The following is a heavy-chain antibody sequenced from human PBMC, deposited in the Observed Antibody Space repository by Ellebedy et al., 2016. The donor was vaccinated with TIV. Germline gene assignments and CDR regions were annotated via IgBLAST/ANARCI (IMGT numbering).Heavy chain of an antibody. J-gene: IGHJ5*02. CDR2: ILPDGSEK. CDR3: ARPTDGYRIEFDP. Sequence: PGGSLRLSCAASGFTFSTYWMSWVRQAPGKGLEWVANILPDGSEKYYVDSVKDRFTISRDNGKNSLYLQMNSLRAEDTAVYYCARPTDGYRIEFDPWGQGTQVTVSS. CDR1: GFTFSTYW. D-gene: IGHD5-18*01. V-gene: IGHV3-7*03.